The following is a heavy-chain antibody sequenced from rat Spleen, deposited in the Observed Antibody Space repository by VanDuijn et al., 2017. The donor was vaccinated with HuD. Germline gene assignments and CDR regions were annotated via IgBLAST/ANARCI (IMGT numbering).Heavy chain of an antibody. V-gene: IGHV5S13*01. CDR1: GFTFSSFP. J-gene: IGHJ4*01. CDR3: AKALGDYYVMDA. Sequence: EVQLVESGGGLVHPGRSLKLSCAASGFTFSSFPMAWVRQAPKKGLEWVASISSGGGGTYYPDSVKGRFTISRDNAKNTLYLQMDSLRSEDTATYYCAKALGDYYVMDAWGQGASVTVSS. CDR2: ISSGGGGT. D-gene: IGHD5-1*01.